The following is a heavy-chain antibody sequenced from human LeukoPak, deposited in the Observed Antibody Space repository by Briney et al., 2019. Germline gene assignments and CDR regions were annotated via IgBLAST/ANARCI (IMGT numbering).Heavy chain of an antibody. J-gene: IGHJ4*02. D-gene: IGHD6-13*01. CDR3: AKGAYSSSWSTGGDFGY. V-gene: IGHV3-30*02. CDR2: IRYDGSNK. CDR1: GFTFSSYG. Sequence: GGSLRLSCAASGFTFSSYGMHWVRQAPGKGLEWVAFIRYDGSNKYYADSVKGRFTISRDNSKNTLYLQMNSLRAEDTAVYYCAKGAYSSSWSTGGDFGYWGQGTLVTVSS.